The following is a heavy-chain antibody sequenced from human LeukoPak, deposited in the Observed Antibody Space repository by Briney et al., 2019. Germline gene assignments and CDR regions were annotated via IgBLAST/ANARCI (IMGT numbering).Heavy chain of an antibody. Sequence: PSETLSLTCTISGGSISSYYWSWIRQPPGKGLEWIGYIYYSGSTNYNPSLKSRVTISVDTSKNQFSLKLSSVTAADTAVYYCARAASRGYYYYVDYWGQGTLVTVSS. V-gene: IGHV4-59*01. CDR3: ARAASRGYYYYVDY. CDR2: IYYSGST. CDR1: GGSISSYY. D-gene: IGHD3-22*01. J-gene: IGHJ4*02.